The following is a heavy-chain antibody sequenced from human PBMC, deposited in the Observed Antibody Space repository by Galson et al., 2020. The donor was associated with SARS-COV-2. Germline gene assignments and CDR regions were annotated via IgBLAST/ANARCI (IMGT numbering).Heavy chain of an antibody. Sequence: GGSLRLSCAASGFTFSSYAMHWVRQAPGQGLEWVAVISYDGSNKYYADSVKGRFTISRDNSKNTLYLQMNSLRAEDTAVYYCARGARWRWELLSLYWYFDLWGRGTLVTVSS. CDR2: ISYDGSNK. CDR3: ARGARWRWELLSLYWYFDL. CDR1: GFTFSSYA. V-gene: IGHV3-30*04. D-gene: IGHD1-26*01. J-gene: IGHJ2*01.